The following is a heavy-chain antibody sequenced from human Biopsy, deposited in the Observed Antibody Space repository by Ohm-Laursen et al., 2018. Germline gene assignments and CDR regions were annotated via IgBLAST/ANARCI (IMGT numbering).Heavy chain of an antibody. CDR3: TRLAYYYYYGMDV. J-gene: IGHJ6*02. CDR2: ITGSSSTI. V-gene: IGHV3-48*03. CDR1: GFTSNSHE. Sequence: SLRLSCAASGFTSNSHEMNWVRQAPGKRLEWISYITGSSSTIYYADSVKGRFTISRDNAKNSLYLQMNSLRAEDTAVYYCTRLAYYYYYGMDVWGQGTTVTVSS. D-gene: IGHD2-21*01.